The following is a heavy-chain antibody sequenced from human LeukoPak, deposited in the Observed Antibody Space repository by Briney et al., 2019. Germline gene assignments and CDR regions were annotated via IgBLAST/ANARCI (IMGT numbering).Heavy chain of an antibody. CDR1: GGSFSGYY. CDR3: ARQIGEWELARFDY. V-gene: IGHV4-34*01. J-gene: IGHJ4*02. CDR2: INHSGST. D-gene: IGHD1-26*01. Sequence: SETLSLTCAVYGGSFSGYYWSWIRQPPGKGLEWIGEINHSGSTNYNPSLKSRVTISVDTSKNQFSLKLSSVTAADTAVCYCARQIGEWELARFDYWGQGTLVTVSS.